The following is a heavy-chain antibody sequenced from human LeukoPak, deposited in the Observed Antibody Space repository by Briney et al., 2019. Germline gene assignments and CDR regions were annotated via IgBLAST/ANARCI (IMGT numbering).Heavy chain of an antibody. D-gene: IGHD3-22*01. J-gene: IGHJ4*02. Sequence: SETLSLTCTVSGGSISSYYWSWIRQPPRKGLEWIGYVYYSGSTNYNPSLKSRVTISVDTSKNQFSLKLSSVTAADTAVYYCARRDHSGYYYFWGQGTLVTVSS. CDR2: VYYSGST. CDR3: ARRDHSGYYYF. CDR1: GGSISSYY. V-gene: IGHV4-59*08.